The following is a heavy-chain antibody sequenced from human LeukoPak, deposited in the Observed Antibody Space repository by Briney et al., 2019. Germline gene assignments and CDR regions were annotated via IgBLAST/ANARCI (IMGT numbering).Heavy chain of an antibody. CDR2: INSDGSST. CDR3: ARAADYDILTGFPPFSN. Sequence: GGSLRLSCAASGFTFSSYWMHWVRQAPGKGLVWVSRINSDGSSTSYADSVKGRFTFSGDNAKNTLYLQMNSLRAEDTAVYYCARAADYDILTGFPPFSNWGQGTLVTVSS. J-gene: IGHJ4*02. CDR1: GFTFSSYW. D-gene: IGHD3-9*01. V-gene: IGHV3-74*01.